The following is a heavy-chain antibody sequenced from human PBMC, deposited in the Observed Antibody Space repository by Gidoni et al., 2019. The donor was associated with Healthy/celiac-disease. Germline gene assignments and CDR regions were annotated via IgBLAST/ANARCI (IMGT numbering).Heavy chain of an antibody. CDR1: GGSFSGYY. D-gene: IGHD3-22*01. CDR3: ARGPPDSSGYYYVDAFDI. Sequence: QVQLQQWGAGLLKPSETLSLTCAVYGGSFSGYYWSWIRQPPGKGLEWIGEINHSGSTNYNPSLKSRVTISVDTSKNQFSLKLSSVTAADTAVYYCARGPPDSSGYYYVDAFDIWGQGTMVTVSS. J-gene: IGHJ3*02. V-gene: IGHV4-34*01. CDR2: INHSGST.